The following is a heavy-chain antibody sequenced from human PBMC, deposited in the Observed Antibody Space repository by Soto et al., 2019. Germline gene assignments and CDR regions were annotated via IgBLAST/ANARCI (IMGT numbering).Heavy chain of an antibody. D-gene: IGHD2-2*01. Sequence: KPSETLSLTCAVSGGSISSGGFSWSWIRQPPGKGLEWIGYIYHSGSTYYNPSLKSRVTISVDRSKNQFSLKLSSVTAADTAVYYCARVPDRWGQGTLVTVSS. CDR2: IYHSGST. CDR3: ARVPDR. CDR1: GGSISSGGFS. J-gene: IGHJ5*02. V-gene: IGHV4-30-2*01.